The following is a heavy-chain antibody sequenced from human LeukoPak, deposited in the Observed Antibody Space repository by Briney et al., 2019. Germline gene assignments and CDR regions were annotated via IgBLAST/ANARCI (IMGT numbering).Heavy chain of an antibody. V-gene: IGHV3-21*01. J-gene: IGHJ4*02. Sequence: GGSLRLSCAASGFTFSSYSMNWVRQAPGKGLEWVSSISSSSNYICYADSVKGRFTISRDNAKNSLYLQMNSLRAEDTAVYYCATKTYYYDSSGYYSYYFDYWGQGTLVTVSS. CDR1: GFTFSSYS. D-gene: IGHD3-22*01. CDR2: ISSSSNYI. CDR3: ATKTYYYDSSGYYSYYFDY.